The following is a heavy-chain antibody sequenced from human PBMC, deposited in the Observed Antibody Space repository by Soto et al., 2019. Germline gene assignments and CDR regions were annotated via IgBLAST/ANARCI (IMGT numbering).Heavy chain of an antibody. Sequence: PSETLSLTCAVYGGSFSGYYWSWIRQPPGKGLEWIGEINHSGSTNYNPSLKSRVTISVDTSKNQFSLKLSSVTAADTAVYYCARGKNYYVSGSYYKPYNWFDPWGQGTLVTVS. CDR2: INHSGST. CDR1: GGSFSGYY. J-gene: IGHJ5*02. D-gene: IGHD3-10*01. CDR3: ARGKNYYVSGSYYKPYNWFDP. V-gene: IGHV4-34*01.